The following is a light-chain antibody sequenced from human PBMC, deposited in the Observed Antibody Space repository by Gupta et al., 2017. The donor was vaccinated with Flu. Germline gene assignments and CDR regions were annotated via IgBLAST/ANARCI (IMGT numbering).Light chain of an antibody. J-gene: IGLJ3*02. CDR1: SDSVSTSYY. V-gene: IGLV8-61*01. Sequence: QTVVTQESSFSVSPGGTVPPTCGLTSDSVSTSYYPSWYQQTPGQAPRTLIYSTNIRSSGVPDRFSGSILGNKAALTITGAQADDESDYYCLLCLRSGTWVFGGGTKLTVL. CDR2: STN. CDR3: LLCLRSGTWV.